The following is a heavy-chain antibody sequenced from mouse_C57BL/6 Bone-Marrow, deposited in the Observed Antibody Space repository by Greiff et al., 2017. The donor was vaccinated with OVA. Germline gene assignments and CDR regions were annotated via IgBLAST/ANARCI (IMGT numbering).Heavy chain of an antibody. CDR1: GYTFTSYW. Sequence: QVQLKQPGAELVKPGASVKMSCKASGYTFTSYWITWVKQRPGQGLEWIGDIYPGSGSTNYNEKFQSKATLTVDTSSSTAYMQLSSLTSEDSAVYYCARSGHWVDYWGHGTTLTVSS. V-gene: IGHV1-55*01. J-gene: IGHJ2*01. CDR2: IYPGSGST. CDR3: ARSGHWVDY. D-gene: IGHD1-3*01.